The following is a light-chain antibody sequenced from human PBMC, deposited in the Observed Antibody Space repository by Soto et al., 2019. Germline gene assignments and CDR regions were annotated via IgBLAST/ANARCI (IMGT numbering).Light chain of an antibody. V-gene: IGKV1-5*03. J-gene: IGKJ1*01. CDR2: KAS. CDR1: QSISSW. Sequence: DIQMTQSPSTLSASVGDRVTVTCRASQSISSWLAWYQQKAGKAPKLLIYKASALESGVPSRFSGSGSGTEFTLTIGSLEPEDFETYYCQHYNTYPWAFGQGTKV. CDR3: QHYNTYPWA.